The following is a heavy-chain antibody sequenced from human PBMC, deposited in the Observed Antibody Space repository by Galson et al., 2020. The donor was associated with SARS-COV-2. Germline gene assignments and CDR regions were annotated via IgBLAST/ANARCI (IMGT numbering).Heavy chain of an antibody. D-gene: IGHD3-10*01. CDR2: ISSSSSYI. J-gene: IGHJ6*02. Sequence: NSGGSLRLSCAASGFTFSSYSMNWVRQAPGKGLEWVSSISSSSSYIYYADSVKGRFTISRDNAKNSLYLQMNSLRAEDTAVYYCARNVWSGGYGMDVWGQGTTVTVSS. CDR3: ARNVWSGGYGMDV. CDR1: GFTFSSYS. V-gene: IGHV3-21*01.